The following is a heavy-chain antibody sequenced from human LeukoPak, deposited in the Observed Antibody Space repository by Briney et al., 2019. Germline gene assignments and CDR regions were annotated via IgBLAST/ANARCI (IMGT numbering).Heavy chain of an antibody. CDR3: ARGGGWEAARAFDI. CDR1: GYSFPDYY. CDR2: ISAYNGNT. Sequence: ASVKVSCKASGYSFPDYYMHWVRQAPGQGLEWMGWISAYNGNTNYAQKLQGRVTMTTDTSTSTAYMELRSLRSDDTAVYYCARGGGWEAARAFDIWGQGTMVTVSS. J-gene: IGHJ3*02. D-gene: IGHD6-13*01. V-gene: IGHV1-18*01.